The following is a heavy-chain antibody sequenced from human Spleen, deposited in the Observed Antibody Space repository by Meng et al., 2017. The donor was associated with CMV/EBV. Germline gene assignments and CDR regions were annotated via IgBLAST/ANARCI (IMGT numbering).Heavy chain of an antibody. CDR1: GGSISSGGYY. D-gene: IGHD3-3*01. CDR2: IYYSGST. CDR3: ARDCRWSGPKEAYGMDV. V-gene: IGHV4-31*02. J-gene: IGHJ6*02. Sequence: SCTVSGGSISSGGYYWSWIRQHPGKGLEWIGYIYYSGSTYYNPSLKSRVTISVDTSKNQFSLKLSSVTAADTAVYYCARDCRWSGPKEAYGMDVWGQGTTVTVSS.